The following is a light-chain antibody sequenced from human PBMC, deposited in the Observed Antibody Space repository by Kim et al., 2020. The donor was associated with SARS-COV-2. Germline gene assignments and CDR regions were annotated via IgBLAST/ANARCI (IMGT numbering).Light chain of an antibody. Sequence: VSPRERATLSCRASQRVSSNLAWYQQKPGQAPRLLNYGASTRATGNPARFSGSGAGKEFNLNISSLQAEDFAVYYCQEYNNWPPYTFGQGNKLEL. V-gene: IGKV3-15*01. CDR3: QEYNNWPPYT. CDR1: QRVSSN. CDR2: GAS. J-gene: IGKJ2*01.